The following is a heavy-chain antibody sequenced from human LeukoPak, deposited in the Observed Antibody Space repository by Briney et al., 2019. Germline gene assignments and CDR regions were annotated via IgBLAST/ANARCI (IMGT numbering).Heavy chain of an antibody. CDR3: AREDYYDSGSNDY. J-gene: IGHJ4*02. Sequence: EASVKVSCKASGYTFTSYYMHWVRQAPGQGLEWMGIINPSGGSTSYAQKFQGRVTITRNTSISTAYMGLSSLRSEDTAVYYCAREDYYDSGSNDYWGQGTLVTVSS. CDR1: GYTFTSYY. V-gene: IGHV1-46*01. D-gene: IGHD3-22*01. CDR2: INPSGGST.